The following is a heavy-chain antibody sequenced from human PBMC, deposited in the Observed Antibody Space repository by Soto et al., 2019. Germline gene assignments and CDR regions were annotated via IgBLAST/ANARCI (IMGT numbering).Heavy chain of an antibody. J-gene: IGHJ6*02. D-gene: IGHD5-12*01. V-gene: IGHV4-38-2*02. CDR3: TRDLDIGHRGYGQSNV. Sequence: SETLSLTGAVSGYSISRGYYWRWIRQPPGKGLECIGSIKHSGSTYYNPSLKSRVIVSVDTSKNQFSLKLNSVTAADTAVYYCTRDLDIGHRGYGQSNVWGQGKTVTVS. CDR2: IKHSGST. CDR1: GYSISRGYY.